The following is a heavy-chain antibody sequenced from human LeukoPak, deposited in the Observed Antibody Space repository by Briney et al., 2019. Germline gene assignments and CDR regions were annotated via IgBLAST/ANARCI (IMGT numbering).Heavy chain of an antibody. D-gene: IGHD5-18*01. CDR2: IYPGDSDT. V-gene: IGHV5-51*01. CDR1: GYTFTSYW. CDR3: AKGGDTAMGPQSLVY. Sequence: GESLKISCKGSGYTFTSYWIGWVRQMPGKGLEWMGIIYPGDSDTRYSPSFQGQVTISADKSISTAYLQWSSLKASDTAMYYCAKGGDTAMGPQSLVYWGQGTLVTVSS. J-gene: IGHJ4*02.